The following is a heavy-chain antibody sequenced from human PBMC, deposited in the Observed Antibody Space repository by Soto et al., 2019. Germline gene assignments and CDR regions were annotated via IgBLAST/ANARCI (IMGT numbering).Heavy chain of an antibody. J-gene: IGHJ6*02. V-gene: IGHV3-23*01. CDR1: GFTFSSYA. CDR3: AKATVLTYNYYGMDV. D-gene: IGHD4-17*01. Sequence: PGGSLRLSCAASGFTFSSYAMSWVRQAPGKGLEWVSAISGSGGSAYYADSVKGRFTISRDNSKNTLYLQMNSLRAEDTAVYYYAKATVLTYNYYGMDVWGQGTTVTVSS. CDR2: ISGSGGSA.